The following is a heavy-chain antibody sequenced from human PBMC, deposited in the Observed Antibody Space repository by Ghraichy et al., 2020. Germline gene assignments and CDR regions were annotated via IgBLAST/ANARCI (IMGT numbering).Heavy chain of an antibody. CDR2: ISGSGGST. CDR3: AKVNLYQLLLGAYFDY. V-gene: IGHV3-23*01. CDR1: GFTFSSYA. J-gene: IGHJ4*02. D-gene: IGHD2-2*01. Sequence: GGSLRLSCAASGFTFSSYAMSWVRQAPGKGLEWVSAISGSGGSTYYADSVKGRFTISRDNSKNTLYLQMNSLRAEDTAVYYCAKVNLYQLLLGAYFDYWGQGTLVTVSS.